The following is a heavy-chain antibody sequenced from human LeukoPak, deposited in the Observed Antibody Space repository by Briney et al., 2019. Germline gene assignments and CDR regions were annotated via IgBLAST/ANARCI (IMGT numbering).Heavy chain of an antibody. V-gene: IGHV4-34*01. CDR1: GGSFSGYY. D-gene: IGHD5-18*01. J-gene: IGHJ4*02. CDR3: ARGRGYSYGAIDY. CDR2: INHSGST. Sequence: KPSETLSLTCAVCGGSFSGYYWSWIRQPPGKGLEWIGEINHSGSTNYNPSLKSRVTISVDTSKNQFSLKLSSVTAADTAVYYCARGRGYSYGAIDYWGQGTLVTVSS.